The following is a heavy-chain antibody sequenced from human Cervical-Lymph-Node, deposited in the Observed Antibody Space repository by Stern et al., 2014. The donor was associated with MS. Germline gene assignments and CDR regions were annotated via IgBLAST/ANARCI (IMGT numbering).Heavy chain of an antibody. CDR1: GFTFTSSA. J-gene: IGHJ3*02. Sequence: QLVESGPEVKKPGTSVKVSCKASGFTFTSSAVQWVRQARGQRLWWVGRHDVGSGNTNYAQKFQERVTITRDMSTSIAYMELSSLRSEVTAVYYCAAEPNYYDSSGSDAFDIWGQGTMVTVSS. V-gene: IGHV1-58*01. CDR2: HDVGSGNT. D-gene: IGHD3-22*01. CDR3: AAEPNYYDSSGSDAFDI.